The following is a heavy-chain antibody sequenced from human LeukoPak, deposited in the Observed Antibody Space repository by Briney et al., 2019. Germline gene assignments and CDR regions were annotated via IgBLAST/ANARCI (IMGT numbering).Heavy chain of an antibody. J-gene: IGHJ4*02. Sequence: PGGSLRLSCAASGFTFISYSMNWVRQAPGKGLEWVSSISSSSSYIYYADSVKGRFTISRDNAKNSLYLQMNSLRAEDTAVYYCARAAGFYPYYYFDYWGQGTLVTVSS. V-gene: IGHV3-21*01. CDR3: ARAAGFYPYYYFDY. CDR2: ISSSSSYI. CDR1: GFTFISYS. D-gene: IGHD1-26*01.